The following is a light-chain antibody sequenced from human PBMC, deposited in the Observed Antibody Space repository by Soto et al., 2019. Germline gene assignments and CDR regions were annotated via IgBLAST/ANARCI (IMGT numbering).Light chain of an antibody. CDR3: ASWDDTLKGYV. J-gene: IGLJ1*01. CDR1: SSNIGGNS. V-gene: IGLV1-44*01. Sequence: QSVLTQPPSASEPPGRRVVISCSGSSSNIGGNSVSWYQQIPGSAPKLLIYRDHQRPSGVPDRFSGSKSGTSASLAISGLQSDDEADYYCASWDDTLKGYVFATGTKLTVL. CDR2: RDH.